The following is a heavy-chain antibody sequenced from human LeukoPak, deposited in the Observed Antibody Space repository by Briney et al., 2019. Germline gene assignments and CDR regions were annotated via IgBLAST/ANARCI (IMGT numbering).Heavy chain of an antibody. J-gene: IGHJ4*02. Sequence: GGSLRLSCATSGFAFDDYGMSWVRQAPGKGLQWVAGINRLGGNIVFEDSVEGRFTISRDNAMNSVYLHMNSLRAEDTALYYCARDLRARGWYLDHWGPGTLVTVSS. CDR2: INRLGGNI. D-gene: IGHD1-14*01. CDR1: GFAFDDYG. V-gene: IGHV3-20*04. CDR3: ARDLRARGWYLDH.